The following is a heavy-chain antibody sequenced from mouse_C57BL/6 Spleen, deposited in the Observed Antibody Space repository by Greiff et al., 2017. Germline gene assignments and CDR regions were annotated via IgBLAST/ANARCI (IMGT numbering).Heavy chain of an antibody. CDR2: IYPGSGST. Sequence: QVQLKQPGAELVKPGASVKMSCKASGYTFTSYWITWVKQRPGQGLEWIGDIYPGSGSTNYNEKFKSKATLTVDTSSSTAYMQLSSLTSEDSAVYYCARDGSSGPRFAYWGQGTLVTVSA. J-gene: IGHJ3*01. CDR3: ARDGSSGPRFAY. D-gene: IGHD3-2*02. CDR1: GYTFTSYW. V-gene: IGHV1-55*01.